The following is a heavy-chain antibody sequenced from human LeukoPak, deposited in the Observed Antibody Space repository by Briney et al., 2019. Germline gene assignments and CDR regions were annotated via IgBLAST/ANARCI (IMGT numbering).Heavy chain of an antibody. CDR3: AKDLYDDSSGPDY. CDR1: GFTVSSNY. J-gene: IGHJ4*02. CDR2: IYSGGST. D-gene: IGHD3-22*01. V-gene: IGHV3-53*01. Sequence: GGSLRLSCAASGFTVSSNYMSWVRQAPGKGLEWVSVIYSGGSTYYADSVKGRFTISRDNSKNTLYLQMNSLRAEDTAVYYCAKDLYDDSSGPDYWGQGTLVTVSS.